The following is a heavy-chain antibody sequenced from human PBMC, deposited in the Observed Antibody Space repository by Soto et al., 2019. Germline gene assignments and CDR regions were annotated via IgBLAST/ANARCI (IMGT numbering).Heavy chain of an antibody. V-gene: IGHV3-33*01. J-gene: IGHJ5*02. D-gene: IGHD3-10*01. CDR3: ARSYGSGIIPNWFDP. CDR1: GFTFSSYG. CDR2: IWYDGSNK. Sequence: GGSLRLSCAASGFTFSSYGMHWVRQAPGKGLEWVAVIWYDGSNKYYADSVKGRFTISRDNSKNTLYLQMNSLRAEDTAVYYCARSYGSGIIPNWFDPWGQGTLVTVSS.